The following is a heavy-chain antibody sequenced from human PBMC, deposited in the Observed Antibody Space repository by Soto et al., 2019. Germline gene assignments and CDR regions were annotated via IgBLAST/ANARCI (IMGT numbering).Heavy chain of an antibody. J-gene: IGHJ4*02. CDR2: IIPIVGTA. D-gene: IGHD1-26*01. V-gene: IGHV1-69*01. CDR3: ARGPYSGSYGWVFLDY. Sequence: QVQLVQSGAEVKKPGSSVKVSCKASGGTFSSYAISWVRQAPGQGLEWMGGIIPIVGTANYAQKFQGRVTITADESTSTAYMELSSLRSEDTAVYYCARGPYSGSYGWVFLDYCGQGTLVTVSS. CDR1: GGTFSSYA.